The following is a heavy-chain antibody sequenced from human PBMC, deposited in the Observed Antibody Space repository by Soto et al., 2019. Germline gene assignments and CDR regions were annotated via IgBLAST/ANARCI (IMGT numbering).Heavy chain of an antibody. J-gene: IGHJ6*02. Sequence: PGGSLRLSCAASGFTFSEYYMGWIRQAPGTGLAWVSYISSRGSTIYYADSVKGRFTISRDHAKNSLYLQMNSLRAEDTAVYYCARGGYYYGMDVWGQGTTVTVSS. CDR3: ARGGYYYGMDV. CDR1: GFTFSEYY. V-gene: IGHV3-11*01. CDR2: ISSRGSTI.